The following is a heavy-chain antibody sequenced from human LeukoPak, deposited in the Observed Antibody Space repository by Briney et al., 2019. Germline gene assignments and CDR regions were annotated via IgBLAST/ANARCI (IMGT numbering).Heavy chain of an antibody. CDR2: ISISSTTI. CDR1: GFTFSSSG. Sequence: PGGSLRLSCVASGFTFSSSGMNWVRQAPGKGLEWVSYISISSTTIYYADSVKGRFTISRDNAKNSLYLQMNSLRDEDTAVYYCARGLRYSSSWYNLDYWGQGTLVTVSP. D-gene: IGHD6-13*01. J-gene: IGHJ4*02. V-gene: IGHV3-48*02. CDR3: ARGLRYSSSWYNLDY.